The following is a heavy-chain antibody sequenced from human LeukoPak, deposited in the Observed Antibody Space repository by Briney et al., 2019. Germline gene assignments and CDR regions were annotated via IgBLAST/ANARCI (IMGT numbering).Heavy chain of an antibody. J-gene: IGHJ4*02. Sequence: GGPLRLSCAASGFTFSNAWMNWVRQAPGKGLEWVGRIKSKFDGGTTDYPTPVKGRSTISRDDSKTTLYLQMNSLKTEDTAVYYCTTDLPGSSDDYWGQGTLVTVSS. CDR1: GFTFSNAW. D-gene: IGHD6-25*01. CDR3: TTDLPGSSDDY. CDR2: IKSKFDGGTT. V-gene: IGHV3-15*01.